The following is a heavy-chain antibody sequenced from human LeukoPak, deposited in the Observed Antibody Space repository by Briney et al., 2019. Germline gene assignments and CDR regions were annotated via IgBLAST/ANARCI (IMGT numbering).Heavy chain of an antibody. CDR2: IRSNGGGR. CDR3: TREGYYDFWSGPLPLDY. D-gene: IGHD3-3*01. Sequence: GGSLRLSCAASGYTFDSDAMRSVRQAAGKSLEYDSAIRSNGGGRYYANSVKGRFTISRDNSKNTLYLQMGSLRAEDMAVYYCTREGYYDFWSGPLPLDYWGQGTLVTVSS. J-gene: IGHJ4*02. V-gene: IGHV3-64*01. CDR1: GYTFDSDA.